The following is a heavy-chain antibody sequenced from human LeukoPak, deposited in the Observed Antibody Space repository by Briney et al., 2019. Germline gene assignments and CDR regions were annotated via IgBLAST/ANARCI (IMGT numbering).Heavy chain of an antibody. CDR2: INPSGGST. J-gene: IGHJ4*02. V-gene: IGHV1-46*01. D-gene: IGHD2-8*01. CDR3: ARDSIVLGPDY. CDR1: GYTFTSYY. Sequence: ASVKVSCKASGYTFTSYYMHWVRQAPGQGLEWMGIINPSGGSTSYTQKFKGRVTMTRDTSTSTVYMELSSLRSEDTAVYYCARDSIVLGPDYWGQGTLVTVSS.